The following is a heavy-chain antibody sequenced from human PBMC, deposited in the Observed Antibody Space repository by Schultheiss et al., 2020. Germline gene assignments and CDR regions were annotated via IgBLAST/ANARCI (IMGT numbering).Heavy chain of an antibody. CDR2: IYYSGST. J-gene: IGHJ4*02. CDR1: GGSISSSSYY. Sequence: SETLSLTCTVSGGSISSSSYYWGWIRQPPGKGLEWIGSIYYSGSTNYNPSLKSRVTISVDTSKNQFSLKLRSVTAADTAVYYCARDRGYSAYDHYFDYWGQGTLVTVSS. V-gene: IGHV4-39*07. D-gene: IGHD5-12*01. CDR3: ARDRGYSAYDHYFDY.